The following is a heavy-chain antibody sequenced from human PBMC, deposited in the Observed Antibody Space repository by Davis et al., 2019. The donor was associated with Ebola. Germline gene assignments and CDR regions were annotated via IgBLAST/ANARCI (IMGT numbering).Heavy chain of an antibody. V-gene: IGHV1-69*13. Sequence: AASVKVSCKASGGTFSSYAISWVRQAPGQGLEWMGGIIPIFGTANYAQKFQGRVTITADESTSTAYMELSSLRSEDTAVYYCARDILWEERHDAFDIWGQGTMVTVSS. CDR2: IIPIFGTA. J-gene: IGHJ3*02. D-gene: IGHD1-1*01. CDR3: ARDILWEERHDAFDI. CDR1: GGTFSSYA.